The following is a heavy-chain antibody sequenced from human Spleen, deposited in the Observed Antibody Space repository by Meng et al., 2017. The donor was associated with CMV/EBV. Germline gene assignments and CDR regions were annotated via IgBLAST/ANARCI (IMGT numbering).Heavy chain of an antibody. V-gene: IGHV4-38-2*02. J-gene: IGHJ4*02. Sequence: GSLRLSCTVSGYSISSGYYWGWIRQPPGKGLEWIGEFSQSGSTNYSPSLKSRVTMSLDKSKNQFSLQLSSVTAADTAVYYCATQDAFCSVFWGQGALVTVSS. CDR1: GYSISSGYY. CDR2: FSQSGST. CDR3: ATQDAFCSVF. D-gene: IGHD2-15*01.